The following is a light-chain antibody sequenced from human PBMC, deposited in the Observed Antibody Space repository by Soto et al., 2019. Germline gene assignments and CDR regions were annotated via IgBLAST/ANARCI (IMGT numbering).Light chain of an antibody. Sequence: EIVLTQSPGTLSLSPGERATLSCRASQSVSHNYLAWYQQKPGHAPRLLIYGVSSRATGIPDRCSGSGSGTDFTLTISRLEPEDFAVYYCQHYSYSRYFSFGPGTKVEIK. V-gene: IGKV3-20*01. J-gene: IGKJ3*01. CDR2: GVS. CDR1: QSVSHNY. CDR3: QHYSYSRYFS.